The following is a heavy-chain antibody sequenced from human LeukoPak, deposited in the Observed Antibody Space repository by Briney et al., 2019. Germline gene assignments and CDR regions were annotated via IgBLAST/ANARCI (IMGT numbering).Heavy chain of an antibody. J-gene: IGHJ4*02. D-gene: IGHD7-27*01. V-gene: IGHV3-48*04. CDR1: GFTFSSYS. CDR2: ISSSSSTI. CDR3: ARERTGEIDY. Sequence: GGSLRLSCAASGFTFSSYSMNWVRQAPGKGLEWVSYISSSSSTIYYADSVKGRFTISRDNAKNSLYLQMNSLRAEDTAVYYCARERTGEIDYWGQGTLATVSS.